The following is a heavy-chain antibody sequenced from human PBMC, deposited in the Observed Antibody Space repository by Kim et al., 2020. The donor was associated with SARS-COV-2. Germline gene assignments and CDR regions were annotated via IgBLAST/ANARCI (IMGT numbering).Heavy chain of an antibody. D-gene: IGHD2-2*01. Sequence: ASVKVSCKPSGFTFASYIFHWVRQAPGQNFEWMGWITAANGNTKYSHRLEDRVSITKDTSATTVYMELGSLTSEDTALYFCARSYSSSWSLDSWGQGTLITVSS. V-gene: IGHV1-3*01. J-gene: IGHJ5*02. CDR1: GFTFASYI. CDR2: ITAANGNT. CDR3: ARSYSSSWSLDS.